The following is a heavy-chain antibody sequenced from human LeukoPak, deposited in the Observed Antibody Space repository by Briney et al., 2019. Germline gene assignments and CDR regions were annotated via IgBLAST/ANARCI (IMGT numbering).Heavy chain of an antibody. D-gene: IGHD4-11*01. CDR1: GFTFSSYA. CDR3: TTPHYDYSLY. Sequence: GGSLRLSCAASGFTFSSYAMSWVRQAPGKGLEWVSAISGSGSSTYYADSVKGRFTISRDNSKNTLYLQMNSLKTEDTAVYYCTTPHYDYSLYWGQGTLVTVSS. V-gene: IGHV3-23*01. CDR2: ISGSGSST. J-gene: IGHJ4*02.